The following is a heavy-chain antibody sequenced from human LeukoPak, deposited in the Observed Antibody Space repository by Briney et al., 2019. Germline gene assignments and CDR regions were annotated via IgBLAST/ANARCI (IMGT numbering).Heavy chain of an antibody. Sequence: PGGALRLSCAASGIPFSTSWMHWVRQAPGKGLVWVSRISSDGSNTIYADSVRGRFTISRDNAKNTLYLQMNSLRAEDTAVYYCARDQSIMGPTTVDYWGQGTLVTVSS. CDR1: GIPFSTSW. V-gene: IGHV3-74*01. CDR2: ISSDGSNT. J-gene: IGHJ4*02. CDR3: ARDQSIMGPTTVDY. D-gene: IGHD1-26*01.